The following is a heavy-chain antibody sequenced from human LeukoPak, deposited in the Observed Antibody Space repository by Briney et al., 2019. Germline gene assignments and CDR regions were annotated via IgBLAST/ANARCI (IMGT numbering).Heavy chain of an antibody. D-gene: IGHD1-1*01. J-gene: IGHJ4*02. CDR2: IKSKTDGGTT. CDR3: ARDGRSGLFY. V-gene: IGHV3-15*01. Sequence: GGSLRLSCAASGFTLSNGWMSWVRQAPGKGLEWVGRIKSKTDGGTTDYAAPVKGRFIISRDDSKNTLYLQMNSLKTEDTAVYYCARDGRSGLFYWGQGTLVTVSS. CDR1: GFTLSNGW.